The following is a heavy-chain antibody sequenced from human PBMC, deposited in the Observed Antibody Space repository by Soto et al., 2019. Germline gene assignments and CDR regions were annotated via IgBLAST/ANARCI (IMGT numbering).Heavy chain of an antibody. CDR1: GFTFSTYA. D-gene: IGHD3-16*01. CDR2: ISGSGAST. V-gene: IGHV3-23*01. J-gene: IGHJ6*02. CDR3: AKGGPYRDGHYYYDMDV. Sequence: VQLLESGGNLVQPGGSLRLSCAASGFTFSTYAMTWVRQAPGKGLEWVSSISGSGASTYYADSVKGRYTISRDNSKNTLYLQMNSLRAEDTAVYYCAKGGPYRDGHYYYDMDVWGQGTTVTVSS.